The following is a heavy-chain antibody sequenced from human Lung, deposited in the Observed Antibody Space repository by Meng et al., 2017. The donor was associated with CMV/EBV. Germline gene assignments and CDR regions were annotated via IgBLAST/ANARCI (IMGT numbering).Heavy chain of an antibody. D-gene: IGHD2-2*01. CDR1: GFTSSNAW. CDR2: IKSKTDGGTT. CDR3: TTDEYCSSTSCYPPVDY. V-gene: IGHV3-15*01. J-gene: IGHJ4*01. Sequence: GGSXRLXCAASGFTSSNAWMSWVRQAPGKGLEWVGRIKSKTDGGTTDYAAPVKGRLTISRDDSKNTLYLQMNSLKTEDTAVYYCTTDEYCSSTSCYPPVDYWGHGTLVTVSS.